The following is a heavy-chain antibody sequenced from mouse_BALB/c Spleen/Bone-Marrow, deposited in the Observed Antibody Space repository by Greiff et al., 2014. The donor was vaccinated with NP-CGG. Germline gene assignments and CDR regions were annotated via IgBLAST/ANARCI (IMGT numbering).Heavy chain of an antibody. CDR2: IHYSGTT. J-gene: IGHJ2*01. D-gene: IGHD2-1*01. CDR3: ARRNGNYYFDY. V-gene: IGHV3-1*02. Sequence: QSGPDLVKPSQSLSLTCTVTGYSITSGYSWHWIRQSPGNKLEWMGYIHYSGTTNYNPSLKSRISITRDTSKNQFFLQLNSVTTEDTATYYCARRNGNYYFDYWGQGTTLTVSS. CDR1: GYSITSGYS.